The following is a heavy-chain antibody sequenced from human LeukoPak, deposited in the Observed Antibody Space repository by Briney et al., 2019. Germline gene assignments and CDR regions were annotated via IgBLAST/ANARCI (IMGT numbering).Heavy chain of an antibody. D-gene: IGHD6-13*01. V-gene: IGHV3-7*01. CDR1: GFTFSSYW. Sequence: GGSLRLSCAASGFTFSSYWMSWVCQAPGKGLEWVANIKQDGSEKYYVDSVKGRFTISRDNAKNSLYLQMNSLRAEDTAVYYCARDGEQQLATSFFDYWGQGTLVTVSS. CDR3: ARDGEQQLATSFFDY. J-gene: IGHJ4*02. CDR2: IKQDGSEK.